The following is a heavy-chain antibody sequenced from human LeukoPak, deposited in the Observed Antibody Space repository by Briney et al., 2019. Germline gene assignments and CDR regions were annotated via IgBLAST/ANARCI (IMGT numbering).Heavy chain of an antibody. V-gene: IGHV3-23*01. CDR1: GFSFSNYA. J-gene: IGHJ6*02. Sequence: GGSLGLSCAASGFSFSNYAMSWVRQAPARGPEWVSIIRGGGETFYADSVKGRFTISRDNTKNPLFLQMNSLRAEDTAVYYCARDDYVLGSYYYGMNVWGQGTTVTVSS. D-gene: IGHD4-17*01. CDR3: ARDDYVLGSYYYGMNV. CDR2: IRGGGET.